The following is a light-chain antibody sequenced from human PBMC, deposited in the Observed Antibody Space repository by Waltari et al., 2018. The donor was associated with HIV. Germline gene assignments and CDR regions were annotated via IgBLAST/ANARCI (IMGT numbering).Light chain of an antibody. V-gene: IGKV3-20*01. CDR3: QQYGSSPLFT. J-gene: IGKJ3*01. CDR1: QSVSSSY. CDR2: GAS. Sequence: ELVLTQPPGTLSLSPGERATLPCRASQSVSSSYLAWYQQKPGQAPRLLIYGASSRATGIPDRFSGSGSGTDFTLTISRLEPEDFAVYYCQQYGSSPLFTFGPGTKVDIK.